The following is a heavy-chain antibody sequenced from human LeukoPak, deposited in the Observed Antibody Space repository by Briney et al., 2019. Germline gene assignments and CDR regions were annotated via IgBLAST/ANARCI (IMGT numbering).Heavy chain of an antibody. J-gene: IGHJ4*02. CDR3: ARGGSGYDYLTPTFDY. V-gene: IGHV3-30*04. CDR2: ISYDGSNK. D-gene: IGHD5-12*01. Sequence: GGSLRLSCSASGFTFSSYAMHWVRQAPGKGLEWVAVISYDGSNKYYADSVKGRFTISRDNSKNTLYLQMNSLRAEDTAVYYCARGGSGYDYLTPTFDYWGQGTLVTVSS. CDR1: GFTFSSYA.